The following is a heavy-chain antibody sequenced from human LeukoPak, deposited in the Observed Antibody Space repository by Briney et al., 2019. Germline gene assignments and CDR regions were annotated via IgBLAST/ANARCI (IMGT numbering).Heavy chain of an antibody. CDR1: GYTFTNSW. J-gene: IGHJ4*02. CDR3: AIRAYSYEYFDF. D-gene: IGHD5-18*01. Sequence: GESLKISCKGSGYTFTNSWIGWVRQTPGKGLEWMGSIYPGDSDTRYNPSFQGQVTTSVDKSISTAYLQWSSLQASNAAMYYCAIRAYSYEYFDFWGQGTLVTVSS. CDR2: IYPGDSDT. V-gene: IGHV5-51*01.